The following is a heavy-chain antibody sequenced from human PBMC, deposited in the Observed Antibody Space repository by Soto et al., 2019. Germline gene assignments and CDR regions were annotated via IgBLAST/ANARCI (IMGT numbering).Heavy chain of an antibody. CDR1: SGSISSSNW. CDR2: IYHSGST. D-gene: IGHD3-10*01. J-gene: IGHJ5*02. Sequence: SETLSLTCAVSSGSISSSNWWSWVRQPPGKGLEWIGEIYHSGSTNYNPSLKSRVTISVDKSKNQFSLKLSSVTAADTAVYYCARTASSGYGSGSYLWFDPWGQGTLVTVSS. CDR3: ARTASSGYGSGSYLWFDP. V-gene: IGHV4-4*02.